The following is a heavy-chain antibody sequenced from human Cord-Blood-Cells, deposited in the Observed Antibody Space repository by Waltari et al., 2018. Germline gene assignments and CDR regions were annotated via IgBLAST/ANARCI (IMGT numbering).Heavy chain of an antibody. CDR1: GFTFSSND. V-gene: IGHV3-23*04. CDR2: ISGSGGST. D-gene: IGHD4-17*01. CDR3: AKLSDNGDYFDY. Sequence: EVELVESGGGLVLAGGSLRLSCAARGFTFSSNDMSWVRQAPGKGLEWVSAISGSGGSTYYADSVKGRFTISRDNSKNTLYLQMNSLRAEDTAVYYCAKLSDNGDYFDYWGQGTLVTVSS. J-gene: IGHJ4*02.